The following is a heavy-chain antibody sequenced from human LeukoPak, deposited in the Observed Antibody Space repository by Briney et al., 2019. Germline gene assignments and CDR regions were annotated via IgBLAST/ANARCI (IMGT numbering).Heavy chain of an antibody. V-gene: IGHV3-7*01. D-gene: IGHD6-6*01. CDR2: IDQDGSEQ. J-gene: IGHJ4*02. CDR1: GFTFTRYW. Sequence: PGGSLRLSCAASGFTFTRYWMCWVRQAPGKGLGWVANIDQDGSEQYYLDSVEGRFTISRDNAKNSLYLQMDNLRAEDTAVYYCSNGIYSSSYWGRGTLVTVSS. CDR3: SNGIYSSSY.